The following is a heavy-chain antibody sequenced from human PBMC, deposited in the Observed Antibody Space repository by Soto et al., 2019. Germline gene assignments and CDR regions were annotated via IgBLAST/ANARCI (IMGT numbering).Heavy chain of an antibody. J-gene: IGHJ4*02. V-gene: IGHV4-4*02. Sequence: QVQLQESGPGLVKPSGTLSLTCAVSGGSISSSNWWRWFRQPPGKGLEWIGEIYHSGSPNNNPSLKSRVTRPVDKPKNQFSLKLSSVTAADTAVYYCARDLYGSGSYFAYWGQGTLVTVSS. D-gene: IGHD3-10*01. CDR3: ARDLYGSGSYFAY. CDR2: IYHSGSP. CDR1: GGSISSSNW.